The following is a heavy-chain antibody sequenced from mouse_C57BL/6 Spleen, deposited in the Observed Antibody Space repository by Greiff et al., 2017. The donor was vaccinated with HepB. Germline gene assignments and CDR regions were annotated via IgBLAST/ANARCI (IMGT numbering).Heavy chain of an antibody. CDR3: ARREGYYGSSYFDY. J-gene: IGHJ2*01. CDR2: ISYDGSN. V-gene: IGHV3-6*01. D-gene: IGHD1-1*01. Sequence: EVKLQESGPGLVKPSQSLSLTCSVTGYSITSGYYWNWIRQFPGNKLEWMGYISYDGSNKYNPSLKNRISITRDTSKNQFFLKLNSVTTEDTATYYCARREGYYGSSYFDYWGQGTTLTVSS. CDR1: GYSITSGYY.